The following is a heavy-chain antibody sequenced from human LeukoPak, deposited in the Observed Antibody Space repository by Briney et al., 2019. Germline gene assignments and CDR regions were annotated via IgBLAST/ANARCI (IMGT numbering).Heavy chain of an antibody. CDR2: IKQDGSEK. CDR3: AKDLEGSESWYFDY. J-gene: IGHJ4*02. D-gene: IGHD1-1*01. V-gene: IGHV3-7*03. CDR1: GFTFSSYW. Sequence: GGSLRLSCAASGFTFSSYWMSWVRQAPGKGLEWVANIKQDGSEKYYVDSVKGRFTISRDNSKNTLYLQMNSLRAEDTAVYYCAKDLEGSESWYFDYWGQGTLVTVSS.